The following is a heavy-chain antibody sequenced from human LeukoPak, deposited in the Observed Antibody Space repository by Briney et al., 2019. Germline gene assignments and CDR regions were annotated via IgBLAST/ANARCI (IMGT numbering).Heavy chain of an antibody. D-gene: IGHD3/OR15-3a*01. V-gene: IGHV4-39*01. CDR1: GGSISSSSYY. Sequence: SETLSLTCIVFGGSISSSSYYWGWIRQAPGKGLEWIGTIYYSGTTYYNPSLKSRVTISVDTSKNQFSLKLTSVSAEDTAVYYCARQTGSGLFILPGGQGTLVTVSS. J-gene: IGHJ4*02. CDR2: IYYSGTT. CDR3: ARQTGSGLFILP.